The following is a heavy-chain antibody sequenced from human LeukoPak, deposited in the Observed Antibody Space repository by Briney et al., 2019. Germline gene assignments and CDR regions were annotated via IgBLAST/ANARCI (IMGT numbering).Heavy chain of an antibody. CDR2: MNPNSGNT. D-gene: IGHD2-2*03. J-gene: IGHJ5*02. CDR3: ARSPCGYCSSTSCKDNWFDP. V-gene: IGHV1-8*03. CDR1: GYTFTSYD. Sequence: ASVKVSCKASGYTFTSYDINWVRQATGQGLEWMGWMNPNSGNTGYAQKFQGRVTITRNTSISTAYMELSSLRSEDTAVYYCARSPCGYCSSTSCKDNWFDPWGQGTLVTVSS.